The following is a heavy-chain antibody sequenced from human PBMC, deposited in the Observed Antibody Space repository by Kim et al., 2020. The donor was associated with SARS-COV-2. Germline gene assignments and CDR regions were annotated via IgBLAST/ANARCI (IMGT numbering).Heavy chain of an antibody. D-gene: IGHD7-27*01. CDR1: GFNFNNHG. CDR2: ISFDGSIK. Sequence: GGSLRLSCVASGFNFNNHGMHWVRQAPGKGLEWVALISFDGSIKYYADSVKGRFTISRDNSKNTLYLQMNSLRAEDTAVVYCARDGANCPDYYYYPGLDVWGQGTTVTVSS. J-gene: IGHJ6*02. V-gene: IGHV3-33*01. CDR3: ARDGANCPDYYYYPGLDV.